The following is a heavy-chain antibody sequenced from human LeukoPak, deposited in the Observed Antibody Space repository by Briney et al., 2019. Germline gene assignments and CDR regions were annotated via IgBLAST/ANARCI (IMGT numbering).Heavy chain of an antibody. CDR2: IIPIFGTA. CDR1: GGTFSSYA. Sequence: GASVKVSCKASGGTFSSYAISWVRQAPGQGLEWMGGIIPIFGTANYAQKFQGRVTITADKSTSTAYMELSSLRSEDTAVYYCARGGELPWGNDAFDIWGQGTMVTVSS. D-gene: IGHD1-26*01. J-gene: IGHJ3*02. CDR3: ARGGELPWGNDAFDI. V-gene: IGHV1-69*06.